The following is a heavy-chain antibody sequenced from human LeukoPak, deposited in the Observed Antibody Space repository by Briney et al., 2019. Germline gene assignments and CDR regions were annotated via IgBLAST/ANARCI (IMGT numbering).Heavy chain of an antibody. V-gene: IGHV1-2*02. CDR1: GYTFTVYY. J-gene: IGHJ3*02. CDR2: ISPNSGGT. Sequence: ASVKVSCKASGYTFTVYYMHWVRQAPGQGLEWMGWISPNSGGTKYAQRFQGRVTMTRDTSISTAYMELSRLTSDDTAVYYCARDRDHPAAFDIWGQGTMVTVSS. CDR3: ARDRDHPAAFDI. D-gene: IGHD1-14*01.